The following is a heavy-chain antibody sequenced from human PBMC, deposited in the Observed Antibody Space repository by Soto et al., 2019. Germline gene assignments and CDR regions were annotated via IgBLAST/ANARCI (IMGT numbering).Heavy chain of an antibody. D-gene: IGHD5-18*01. V-gene: IGHV4-59*01. Sequence: SLTCTVSGGSISSYYWSWIRQPPGKGLEWIGYIYYSGSTNYNPSLKSRVTISVDTSKNQFSLKLSSVTAADTAVYYCARASRDTAMPHLAYWGQGTLVTVSS. CDR1: GGSISSYY. J-gene: IGHJ4*02. CDR3: ARASRDTAMPHLAY. CDR2: IYYSGST.